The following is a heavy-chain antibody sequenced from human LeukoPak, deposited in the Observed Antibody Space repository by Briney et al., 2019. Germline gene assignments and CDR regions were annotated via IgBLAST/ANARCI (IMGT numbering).Heavy chain of an antibody. Sequence: GRSLRLSCAASGFTFSSYAMHWVRQAPGKGLEWVAVISYDGSNKYYADSVKGRFTISRDNSKNTVFLQMNSLRGEDTAVYYCAKDRQVTMIDPEFDYWGQGTLVTVSS. CDR3: AKDRQVTMIDPEFDY. D-gene: IGHD3-22*01. J-gene: IGHJ4*02. V-gene: IGHV3-30*04. CDR1: GFTFSSYA. CDR2: ISYDGSNK.